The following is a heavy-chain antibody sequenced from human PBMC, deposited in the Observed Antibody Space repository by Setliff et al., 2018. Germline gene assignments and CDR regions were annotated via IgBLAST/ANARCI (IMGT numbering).Heavy chain of an antibody. V-gene: IGHV4-4*08. Sequence: SETLSLTCTVSGGSIRNYYWSWIRQSPGKGLEWIGYFHISGNVRSVNYNPSLKSRLIISVDAPDNQFSVKLSSVTAADTAVYYCARHKSNGSGSYPSLYMDVWGKGIMVTVSS. J-gene: IGHJ6*03. CDR1: GGSIRNYY. D-gene: IGHD3-10*01. CDR3: ARHKSNGSGSYPSLYMDV. CDR2: FHISGNVRSV.